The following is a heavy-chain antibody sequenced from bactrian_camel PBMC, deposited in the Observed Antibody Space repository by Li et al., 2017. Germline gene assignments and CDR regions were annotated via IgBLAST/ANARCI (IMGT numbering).Heavy chain of an antibody. Sequence: HVQLVESGGGSVTTGESLTLSCTASNYPHGRHFIGWFRQTPGKEREGVAAVDIDNSTVYANSLKGRFTVSLNNAQNQLDLQMNNLKPEDTAMYYCEVAGGYCYGGRPASSHLIWGQGTQVTVS. CDR2: VDIDNST. CDR3: EVAGGYCYGGRPASSHLI. J-gene: IGHJ4*01. CDR1: NYPHGRHF. V-gene: IGHV3S53*01. D-gene: IGHD3*01.